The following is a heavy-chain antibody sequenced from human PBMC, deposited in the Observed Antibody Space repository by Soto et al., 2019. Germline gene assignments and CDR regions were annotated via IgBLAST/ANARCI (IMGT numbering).Heavy chain of an antibody. CDR1: GGTFSSYA. CDR3: ARRASLAGSCYSCSNWFDP. J-gene: IGHJ5*02. Sequence: GASVKVSCKASGGTFSSYAISWVRQAPGQGLEWMGGIIPIFGTANYAQKFQGRVTITADESTSTAYMELSSLRSEDTAVYYCARRASLAGSCYSCSNWFDPWGQGTLVTVSS. CDR2: IIPIFGTA. D-gene: IGHD2-15*01. V-gene: IGHV1-69*13.